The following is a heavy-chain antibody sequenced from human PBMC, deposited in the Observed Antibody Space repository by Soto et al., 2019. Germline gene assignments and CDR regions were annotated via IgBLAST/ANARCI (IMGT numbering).Heavy chain of an antibody. V-gene: IGHV1-69*01. J-gene: IGHJ4*02. CDR3: AREGTSGSHIGY. CDR2: IIPIFGTA. D-gene: IGHD3-22*01. Sequence: QVQLVQSGAEVQKPGSSVKVSCKASGGTFSSYAISWVRQAPGQGLEWMGGIIPIFGTANYAQKLQGRATITADESTSTAYMELSSLRSEDTAVYYCAREGTSGSHIGYWGQGTLVTVSS. CDR1: GGTFSSYA.